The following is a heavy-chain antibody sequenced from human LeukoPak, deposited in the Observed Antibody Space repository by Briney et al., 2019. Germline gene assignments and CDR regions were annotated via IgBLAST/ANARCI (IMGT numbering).Heavy chain of an antibody. CDR2: VRYDGSNK. CDR1: GFTFSSYG. Sequence: GGSLRLSCAASGFTFSSYGMRWVRQAPGKGLEWVAYVRYDGSNKYYADSVKGRFTISRDNSKNTLYLQMNSLRAEDTAVYYCAKGYVRWELLSGDAFDIWGQGTMVTVSS. CDR3: AKGYVRWELLSGDAFDI. D-gene: IGHD1-26*01. V-gene: IGHV3-30*02. J-gene: IGHJ3*02.